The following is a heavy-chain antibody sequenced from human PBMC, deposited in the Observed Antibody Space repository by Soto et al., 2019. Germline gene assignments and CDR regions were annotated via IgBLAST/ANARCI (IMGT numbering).Heavy chain of an antibody. CDR1: GYTFTSYG. J-gene: IGHJ4*02. D-gene: IGHD2-2*01. CDR2: ISAYNGNT. Sequence: QVQLVQSGAEVKKPGASVKVSCKASGYTFTSYGISWVRQAPGQGLEWMGWISAYNGNTNYAQKLQGRVTMTTDTSTRTAYMELRSLRSDDTAAYYCARDLIVVVPAAMIGFDYWGQGTLVTVSS. CDR3: ARDLIVVVPAAMIGFDY. V-gene: IGHV1-18*01.